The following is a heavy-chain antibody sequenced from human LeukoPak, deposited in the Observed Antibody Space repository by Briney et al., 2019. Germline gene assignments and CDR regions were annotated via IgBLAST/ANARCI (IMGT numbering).Heavy chain of an antibody. CDR3: AKSQNSSALIIAAAGTFDY. D-gene: IGHD6-13*01. Sequence: PGGSLRLSCAASGFTFSSYAMSWVRQAPGKGLEWVSAISGSGGSTYYADSVKGRFTISRDNSKNTLYLQTNSLRAEDTAVYYCAKSQNSSALIIAAAGTFDYWGQGTLVTVSS. CDR2: ISGSGGST. V-gene: IGHV3-23*01. J-gene: IGHJ4*02. CDR1: GFTFSSYA.